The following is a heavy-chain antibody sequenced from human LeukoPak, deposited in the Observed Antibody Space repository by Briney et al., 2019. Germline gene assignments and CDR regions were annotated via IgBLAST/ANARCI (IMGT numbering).Heavy chain of an antibody. CDR2: ISSSSSYI. V-gene: IGHV3-21*01. Sequence: PGRSLRLSCAASGFTFSSYSMNWVRQAPGKGLEWVSSISSSSSYIYYADSVKGRFTISRDNAKNSLYLQMNSLRAEDTAVYYCARATLVSGYGMDVWGQGTTVTVSS. CDR3: ARATLVSGYGMDV. D-gene: IGHD3-9*01. CDR1: GFTFSSYS. J-gene: IGHJ6*02.